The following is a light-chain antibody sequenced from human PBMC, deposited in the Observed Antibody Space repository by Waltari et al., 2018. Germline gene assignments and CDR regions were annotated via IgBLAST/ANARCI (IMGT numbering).Light chain of an antibody. CDR2: GNN. V-gene: IGLV1-40*01. CDR1: SSNIGAGHD. J-gene: IGLJ3*02. CDR3: HSFDTSLSDGVV. Sequence: QSMLTQPPSVSGAPGPRVTISCTGSSSNIGAGHDVPWYQVFPGTGPKLLIYGNNNRPSGVPDRFSGSKSGTSASLTITGLQAEDEADYYCHSFDTSLSDGVVFGGGTKVTVL.